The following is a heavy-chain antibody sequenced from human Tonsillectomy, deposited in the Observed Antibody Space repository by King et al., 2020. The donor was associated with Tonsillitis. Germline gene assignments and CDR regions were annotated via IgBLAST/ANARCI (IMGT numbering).Heavy chain of an antibody. CDR1: GYTFTSYY. Sequence: QLVQSGAEVKKPGASVKVSCKASGYTFTSYYMHWVRQAPGQGLEWMGIINPSGGSTSYAKKVQGRVTMTRDTSTSTVYMELSSLRSEDTAVYYCARGGVPSTVNKYNWFDPWGQGTLVTVSS. CDR3: ARGGVPSTVNKYNWFDP. CDR2: INPSGGST. D-gene: IGHD4-17*01. J-gene: IGHJ5*02. V-gene: IGHV1-46*01.